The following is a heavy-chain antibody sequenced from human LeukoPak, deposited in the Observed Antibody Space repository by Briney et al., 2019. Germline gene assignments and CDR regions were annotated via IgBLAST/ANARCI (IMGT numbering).Heavy chain of an antibody. V-gene: IGHV1-2*02. D-gene: IGHD6-13*01. CDR2: INPNSGGT. CDR1: GYTFTSYD. Sequence: ASVKGSCTASGYTFTSYDINWVREATGQGLEWMGWINPNSGGTNYAQKFQGTVTMTRDTSISTAYMELSRLRSDDTAVYYCAKATSIAAAGFSFDYWGQGTLVTVSS. CDR3: AKATSIAAAGFSFDY. J-gene: IGHJ4*02.